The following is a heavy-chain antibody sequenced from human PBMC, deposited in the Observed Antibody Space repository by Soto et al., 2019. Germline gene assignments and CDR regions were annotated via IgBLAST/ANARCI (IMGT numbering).Heavy chain of an antibody. Sequence: EVQLVESGGGSVQPGTSLRLSCAASGFTFDDYAMHWVRQAPGKGLEWVSGIVWNNGNIAYADSVKGRFIISRDNAKNSLYLQMNSLRTEDTALYYCVRIPAAIGYMDVWGKGTTVTVSS. V-gene: IGHV3-9*01. CDR3: VRIPAAIGYMDV. CDR2: IVWNNGNI. J-gene: IGHJ6*03. D-gene: IGHD2-2*02. CDR1: GFTFDDYA.